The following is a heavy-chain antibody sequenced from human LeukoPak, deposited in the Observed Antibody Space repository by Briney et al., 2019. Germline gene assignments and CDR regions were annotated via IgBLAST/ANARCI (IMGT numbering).Heavy chain of an antibody. V-gene: IGHV1-18*01. CDR3: AREEVPAASTGMDV. D-gene: IGHD2-2*01. J-gene: IGHJ6*04. CDR1: GGTFSSYA. CDR2: ISAYNGNT. Sequence: ASVKVSCQASGGTFSSYAISWVRQAPGQGLEWMGWISAYNGNTNYAQKLQGRVTMTTDTSTSTAYMELRSLRSDDTAVYYCAREEVPAASTGMDVWGKGTTVTVSS.